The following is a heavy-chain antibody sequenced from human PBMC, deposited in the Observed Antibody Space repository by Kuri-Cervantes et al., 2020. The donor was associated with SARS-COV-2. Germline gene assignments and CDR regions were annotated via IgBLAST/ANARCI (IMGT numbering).Heavy chain of an antibody. CDR3: ARRGYSYGSGDGDY. Sequence: GSLRLSCTVSGYSISSGYYWGWIRQPPGKGLEWIGSIYHSGSTYYNPSLKSRVTISVDTSKNQFSLKLSSVTAADTAVYYCARRGYSYGSGDGDYWGQGTLVTVSS. D-gene: IGHD5-18*01. CDR2: IYHSGST. CDR1: GYSISSGYY. V-gene: IGHV4-38-2*02. J-gene: IGHJ4*02.